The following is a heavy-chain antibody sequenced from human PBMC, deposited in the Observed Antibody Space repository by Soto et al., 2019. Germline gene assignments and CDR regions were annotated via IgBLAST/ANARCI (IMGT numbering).Heavy chain of an antibody. CDR1: GGSISSYY. D-gene: IGHD3-3*01. Sequence: SETLSLTCTVSGGSISSYYWSWIRQPPGKGLEWIGYIYYSGSTNYNPSLKSRVTISVDTSKNQFSLKLSSVTAADTAVYYCARDSSYYDFFHFDYWGQGTLVTVSS. CDR2: IYYSGST. CDR3: ARDSSYYDFFHFDY. J-gene: IGHJ4*02. V-gene: IGHV4-59*01.